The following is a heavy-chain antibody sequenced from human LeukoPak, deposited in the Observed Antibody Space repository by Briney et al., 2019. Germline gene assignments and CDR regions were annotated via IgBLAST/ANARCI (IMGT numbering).Heavy chain of an antibody. CDR1: GFTFSSYS. CDR2: ISSSSSTI. CDR3: ARDKGRYSYYYMDV. J-gene: IGHJ6*03. V-gene: IGHV3-48*01. D-gene: IGHD1-26*01. Sequence: PGGSLRLSCAASGFTFSSYSMNWVRQAPGKGLEWVSYISSSSSTIYYADSVKGRFTISRDNAKNSLYLQMNSLRAEDTAVYYCARDKGRYSYYYMDVWGKGTTVTVSS.